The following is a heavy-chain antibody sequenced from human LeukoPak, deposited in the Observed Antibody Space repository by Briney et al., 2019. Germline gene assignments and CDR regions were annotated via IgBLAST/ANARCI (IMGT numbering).Heavy chain of an antibody. CDR1: GFTFSSYS. V-gene: IGHV3-48*02. CDR2: ISSSSTI. J-gene: IGHJ4*02. Sequence: PGGSLRLSCAASGFTFSSYSMNWVRQAPGKGLEWVSYISSSSTIYYADSVKGRFTISRDNAKNSLYLQMNSLRDEDTAVYYCAREEQQLAFFYWGQGTLVTVSS. D-gene: IGHD6-13*01. CDR3: AREEQQLAFFY.